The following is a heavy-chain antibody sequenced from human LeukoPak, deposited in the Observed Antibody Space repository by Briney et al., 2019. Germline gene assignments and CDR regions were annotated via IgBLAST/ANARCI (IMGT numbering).Heavy chain of an antibody. CDR1: GYTFTHYG. J-gene: IGHJ4*01. Sequence: GASVKLSCKASGYTFTHYGFTWVRLAPGQGLEWMRWISAYTGNTNNAQKLQRRVTMTTNTSTSTAHIALRSLRSDDTAVYYCARRGYTYAAAHWGQGTLVTLPS. CDR3: ARRGYTYAAAH. CDR2: ISAYTGNT. D-gene: IGHD5-18*01. V-gene: IGHV1-18*01.